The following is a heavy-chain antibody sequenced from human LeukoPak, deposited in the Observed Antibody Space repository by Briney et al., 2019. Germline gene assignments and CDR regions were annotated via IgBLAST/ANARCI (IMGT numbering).Heavy chain of an antibody. Sequence: ASVKVSCKASGYTFTSYAMNWVRQAPGQGLEWMGWINTNTGNPTYAQGFTGRFVFSLDTSVSTAYLQISSLKAEDTAVCYCARIYCTNGVCYAFLAFDIWGQGTMVTVSS. J-gene: IGHJ3*02. CDR3: ARIYCTNGVCYAFLAFDI. V-gene: IGHV7-4-1*02. CDR1: GYTFTSYA. D-gene: IGHD2-8*01. CDR2: INTNTGNP.